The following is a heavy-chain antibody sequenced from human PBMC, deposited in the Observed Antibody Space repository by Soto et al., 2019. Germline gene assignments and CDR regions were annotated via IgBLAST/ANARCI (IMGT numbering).Heavy chain of an antibody. V-gene: IGHV3-13*05. CDR3: ARAYLGRLPRRADYYYAMDV. J-gene: IGHJ6*02. Sequence: EVQLVESGGGSVQPGESLRLSCAASGFSFRDYDMHWVRQRKGKGLEWVSALGAARDPYYVGSVKGRFSVSRDNAQNSFLLQMNNLRVDDTAVYFCARAYLGRLPRRADYYYAMDVWGRGTTVTVSS. CDR2: LGAARDP. CDR1: GFSFRDYD. D-gene: IGHD1-26*01.